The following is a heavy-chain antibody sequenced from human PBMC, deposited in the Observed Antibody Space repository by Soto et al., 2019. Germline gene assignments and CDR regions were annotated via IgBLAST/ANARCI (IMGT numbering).Heavy chain of an antibody. CDR3: AKVRYSSPMGYYYGMDV. CDR2: IDPSDSYT. D-gene: IGHD6-19*01. J-gene: IGHJ6*02. Sequence: PGESRKISCKGAGYSFTSYWISWVRQMPGKGLEWMGRIDPSDSYTNYSPSFQGHVTITADESTSTSYMEVNSLRSEDTAVYYCAKVRYSSPMGYYYGMDVWGQGTTVTVSS. V-gene: IGHV5-10-1*01. CDR1: GYSFTSYW.